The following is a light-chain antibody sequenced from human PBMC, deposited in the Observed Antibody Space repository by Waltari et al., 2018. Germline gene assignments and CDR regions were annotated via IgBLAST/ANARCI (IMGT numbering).Light chain of an antibody. CDR2: GAS. CDR1: QSVRTN. CDR3: QQYNNWPGVT. J-gene: IGKJ3*01. Sequence: ATLSVSPGEGATLSCRASQSVRTNLAWFQQRPGQTPRPLIYGASTRATGVPARFSGSGSGTEFTLTISSLQSEDFAVYYCQQYNNWPGVTFGPGTKVEIK. V-gene: IGKV3-15*01.